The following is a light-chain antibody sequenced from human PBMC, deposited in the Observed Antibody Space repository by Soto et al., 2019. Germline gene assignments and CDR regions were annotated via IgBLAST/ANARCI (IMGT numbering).Light chain of an antibody. CDR2: DAS. J-gene: IGKJ2*01. Sequence: VLTQSPATLSLSPGERATLSCRASQSVSYYLAWYQQKPGQAPRLLIYDASNRATGIPARFSGSGSGTDFTLTISTLEPEDFAVYYCQQYGRTFGQGTKLEIK. CDR3: QQYGRT. CDR1: QSVSYY. V-gene: IGKV3-11*01.